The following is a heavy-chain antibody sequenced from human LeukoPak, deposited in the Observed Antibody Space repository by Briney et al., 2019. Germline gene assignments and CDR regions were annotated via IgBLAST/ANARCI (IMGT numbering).Heavy chain of an antibody. J-gene: IGHJ4*02. CDR3: ARAGFLEWLLFDY. D-gene: IGHD3-3*01. CDR2: INHSGST. V-gene: IGHV4-34*01. Sequence: SETLSLTCAVYGGSFSGYYWSWIRQPPGKGMEWIGEINHSGSTNYNPSLKSRVTISVDTSKNQFPLKLSSVTAADTAVYYCARAGFLEWLLFDYWGQGTLVTVSS. CDR1: GGSFSGYY.